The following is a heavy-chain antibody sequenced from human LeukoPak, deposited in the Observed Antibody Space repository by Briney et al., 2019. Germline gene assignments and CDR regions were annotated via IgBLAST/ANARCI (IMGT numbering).Heavy chain of an antibody. J-gene: IGHJ4*02. Sequence: GASVKVSCKASGYTFTSYYMHWVRQAPGQGLEWMGIINPSGGSTSYAQKFQGRVTMTRDTSTSAVYMELSSLISEDTAVYYCARDRFVGIAVAGSYYFDYWGQGTLVTVSS. CDR1: GYTFTSYY. D-gene: IGHD6-19*01. V-gene: IGHV1-46*01. CDR2: INPSGGST. CDR3: ARDRFVGIAVAGSYYFDY.